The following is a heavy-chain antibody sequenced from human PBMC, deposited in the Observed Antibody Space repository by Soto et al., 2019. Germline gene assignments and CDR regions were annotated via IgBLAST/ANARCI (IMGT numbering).Heavy chain of an antibody. D-gene: IGHD3-3*01. CDR3: ARTYYDFWSGYYRVGSRFDP. CDR1: GYTFTSYD. J-gene: IGHJ5*02. V-gene: IGHV1-8*01. Sequence: ASVKVSCKASGYTFTSYDTNWVRQATGQGLEWMGWMNPNSGNTGYAQKFQGRVTMTRNTSISTAYMELSSLRSEDTAVYYCARTYYDFWSGYYRVGSRFDPWGQGTLVTVSS. CDR2: MNPNSGNT.